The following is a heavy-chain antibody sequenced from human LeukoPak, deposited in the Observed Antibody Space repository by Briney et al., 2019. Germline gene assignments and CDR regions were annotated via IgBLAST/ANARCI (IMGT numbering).Heavy chain of an antibody. D-gene: IGHD1-26*01. V-gene: IGHV3-53*01. CDR1: GFTVSSNY. Sequence: PGGSLRLSCAASGFTVSSNYMSWVRQAPGKGLEWVSVIYSGGSTYYADSVKGRFTISRDNSKNTLYLQMNSLRAEDTAVYYCAKDWAVGARYYYGMDVWGQGTTVTVSS. CDR2: IYSGGST. J-gene: IGHJ6*02. CDR3: AKDWAVGARYYYGMDV.